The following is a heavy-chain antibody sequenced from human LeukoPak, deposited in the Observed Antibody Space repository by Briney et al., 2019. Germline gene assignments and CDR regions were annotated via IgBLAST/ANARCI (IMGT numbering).Heavy chain of an antibody. CDR3: VSGDYGNY. CDR2: VNSDGSST. CDR1: GFTFSSYS. V-gene: IGHV3-74*01. Sequence: GGSLRLSCAASGFTFSSYSMNWVRQAPGKGLVWVSRVNSDGSSTNYADSVEGRFTVSRDNAKNTLFLQMNSLRVEDTALYYCVSGDYGNYWGQGTLVTVSS. J-gene: IGHJ4*02. D-gene: IGHD4-17*01.